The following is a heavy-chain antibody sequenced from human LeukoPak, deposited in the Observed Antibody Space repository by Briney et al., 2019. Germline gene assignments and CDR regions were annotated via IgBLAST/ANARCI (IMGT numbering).Heavy chain of an antibody. D-gene: IGHD6-13*01. J-gene: IGHJ4*02. V-gene: IGHV3-48*01. CDR3: ARDIFGSSWSYCFDY. Sequence: GGSLRLSCAASGFTFSSYSMNWVRQAPGKGLEWVSYISSSSSTIYYADSVKGRFTISRDNAKNSLYLQMNSLRAEDTAVYYCARDIFGSSWSYCFDYWGQGTLVTVSS. CDR1: GFTFSSYS. CDR2: ISSSSSTI.